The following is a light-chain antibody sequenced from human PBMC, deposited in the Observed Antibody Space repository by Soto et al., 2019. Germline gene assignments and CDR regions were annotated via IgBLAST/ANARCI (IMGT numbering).Light chain of an antibody. CDR3: QSYGISPWT. Sequence: IVLTQSPGTLSLSPGERATHSCRASQSVSSNFLAWYQQKPGQAPRLVIYGASSRATGIPDRFSGSGSGTDFTLTISRLETGDIAVYYCQSYGISPWTFGQGTKVEIK. CDR2: GAS. J-gene: IGKJ1*01. V-gene: IGKV3-20*01. CDR1: QSVSSNF.